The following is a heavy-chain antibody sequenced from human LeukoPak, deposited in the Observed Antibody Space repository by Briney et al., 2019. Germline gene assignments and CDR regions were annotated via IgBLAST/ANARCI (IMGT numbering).Heavy chain of an antibody. CDR3: ARHSSGWAGWFDP. J-gene: IGHJ5*02. V-gene: IGHV4-59*11. CDR1: GGSISSHY. Sequence: PSETLSLTCTVSGGSISSHYWSWIRQSPGKGLEWIGYINYSGSTNYNPSLQSRVTISVDTSKNQFSLKVTSVTAADTAVYYCARHSSGWAGWFDPWGQGTLVTVSS. D-gene: IGHD6-19*01. CDR2: INYSGST.